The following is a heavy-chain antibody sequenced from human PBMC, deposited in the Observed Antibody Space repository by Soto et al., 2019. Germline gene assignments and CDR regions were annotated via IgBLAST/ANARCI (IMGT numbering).Heavy chain of an antibody. J-gene: IGHJ6*02. Sequence: SETLSLTCTVSGGSISRNSFYWGWIRQPPGKGLEWIGNIYYSGSTYYNPSLKSRVTISVDTSKKQFSLKLSSVTAADTAVYYCARHNPANYYYYGMDVWGQGTTVS. CDR2: IYYSGST. V-gene: IGHV4-39*01. CDR1: GGSISRNSFY. CDR3: ARHNPANYYYYGMDV.